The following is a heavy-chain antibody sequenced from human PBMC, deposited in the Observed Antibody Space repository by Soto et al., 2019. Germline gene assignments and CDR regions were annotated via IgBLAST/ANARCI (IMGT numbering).Heavy chain of an antibody. CDR1: DGSISSYY. D-gene: IGHD4-17*01. CDR2: IYYTGST. Sequence: PSETLSLTCSVSDGSISSYYWSWIWQPPGKGLEWIGYIYYTGSTNYNPSLESRVTISLDTSKNQFSLKLNSVTAADTAVYYCARGRSYGDYLFDFWGQGILVTVSS. CDR3: ARGRSYGDYLFDF. J-gene: IGHJ5*01. V-gene: IGHV4-59*01.